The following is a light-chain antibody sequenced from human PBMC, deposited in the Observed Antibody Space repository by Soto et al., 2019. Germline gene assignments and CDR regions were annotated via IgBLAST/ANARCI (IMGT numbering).Light chain of an antibody. V-gene: IGKV3-20*01. CDR3: QQYGSSPVT. Sequence: EIVLTQSPGTLSLSPGERATLSCRASQSVNSRYLAWYQQKPGQAPRLLIYGASSRATGIADRFSGSGSGTDFTLTISRLEPEDFAVYYCQQYGSSPVTFGQGTK. CDR1: QSVNSRY. CDR2: GAS. J-gene: IGKJ1*01.